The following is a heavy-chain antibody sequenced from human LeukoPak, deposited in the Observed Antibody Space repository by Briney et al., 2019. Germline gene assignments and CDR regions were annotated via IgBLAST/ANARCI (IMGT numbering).Heavy chain of an antibody. CDR3: ARGSSPTYGGNRAMGY. Sequence: SETLSLTCIVSGGSINSYYWNWIRQPPGKGLEWIGYVFYSGNTNYNPSLKSRVTISVDKSKNQFSLKLSSVTAADTAVYYCARGSSPTYGGNRAMGYWGQGTLVTVSS. D-gene: IGHD4-23*01. J-gene: IGHJ4*02. V-gene: IGHV4-59*12. CDR2: VFYSGNT. CDR1: GGSINSYY.